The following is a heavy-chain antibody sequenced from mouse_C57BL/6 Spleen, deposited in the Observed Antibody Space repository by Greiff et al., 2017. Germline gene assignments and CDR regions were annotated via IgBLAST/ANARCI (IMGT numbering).Heavy chain of an antibody. V-gene: IGHV1-54*01. CDR1: GYAFTNYL. D-gene: IGHD2-1*01. Sequence: QVQLKQSGAELVRPGTSVKVSCKASGYAFTNYLIEWVKQRPGQGLEWIGVINPGSGGTNYNEKFKGKATLTADKSSSTAYMQLSSLTSEDSAVYFCASYGNYVDGFAYWGQGTLVTVSA. CDR2: INPGSGGT. J-gene: IGHJ3*01. CDR3: ASYGNYVDGFAY.